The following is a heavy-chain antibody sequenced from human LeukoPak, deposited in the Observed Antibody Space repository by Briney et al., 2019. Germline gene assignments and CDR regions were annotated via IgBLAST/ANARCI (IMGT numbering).Heavy chain of an antibody. J-gene: IGHJ4*02. V-gene: IGHV2-5*01. CDR2: IYGSDDT. CDR3: ARQGYGYVYFDF. Sequence: SGPTLRQPTAALTLTFTVSGFSLDSHAVGVGWVRQPPVRALGWLALIYGSDDTRYMPSLENRLTITKDTSKNLVVLTKANVDPVDTATYYCARQGYGYVYFDFWGRGVLVTASS. D-gene: IGHD5-18*01. CDR1: GFSLDSHAVG.